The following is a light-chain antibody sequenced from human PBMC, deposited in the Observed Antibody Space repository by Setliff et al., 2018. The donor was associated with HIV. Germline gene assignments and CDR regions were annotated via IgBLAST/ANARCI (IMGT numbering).Light chain of an antibody. V-gene: IGLV2-14*01. CDR1: SSDVGGYSH. J-gene: IGLJ1*01. CDR3: SSYAITNTLP. Sequence: QSVLTQPASVSGSPGQSITISCTGTSSDVGGYSHVSWYQQHPGKAPKLIIYEVRNRPSGVSNRLSGSKSGNTASLTISGLRAEDEADYYCSSYAITNTLPFGTGTKVT. CDR2: EVR.